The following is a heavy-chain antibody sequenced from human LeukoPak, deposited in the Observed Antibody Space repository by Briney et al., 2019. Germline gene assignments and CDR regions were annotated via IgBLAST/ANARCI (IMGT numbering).Heavy chain of an antibody. Sequence: SETLSLTCTVSGGSISSYYWSWIRQPPGKGLEWIGYIYYSGSTNYNPSLKSRVTISVDTSKNQFSLKLSSVTAADTAVYYCAGSRFGDYFDYWGQGTLVTVSS. J-gene: IGHJ4*02. CDR3: AGSRFGDYFDY. CDR1: GGSISSYY. V-gene: IGHV4-59*01. D-gene: IGHD3-16*01. CDR2: IYYSGST.